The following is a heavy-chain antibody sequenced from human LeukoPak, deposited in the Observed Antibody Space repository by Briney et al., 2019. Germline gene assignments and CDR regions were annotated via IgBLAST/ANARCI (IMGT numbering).Heavy chain of an antibody. V-gene: IGHV3-74*01. D-gene: IGHD3-16*01. Sequence: GGSLRLSCAASGFTFSIYWMHWVRQVPGKGLVWVSRIHSDGSTTTYADSVKGRFTISRDNAKNTLYLQMNSLRAEDTAVYYCARDFTSGRFDPWGQGTLVTVSS. CDR1: GFTFSIYW. CDR2: IHSDGSTT. J-gene: IGHJ5*02. CDR3: ARDFTSGRFDP.